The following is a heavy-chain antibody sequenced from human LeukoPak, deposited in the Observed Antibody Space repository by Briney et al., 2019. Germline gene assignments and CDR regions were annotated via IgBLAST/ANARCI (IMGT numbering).Heavy chain of an antibody. D-gene: IGHD2-15*01. CDR2: IIPILGIA. J-gene: IGHJ6*02. CDR1: GGTFSSYA. V-gene: IGHV1-69*04. CDR3: ARELGYCSGASCYFKYYGMDV. Sequence: SVKVSCKASGGTFSSYAISWVRQAPGQRLEWMGRIIPILGIANYAQKFQGRVTITADKSTSTAYMELSSLRSEDTAVYYCARELGYCSGASCYFKYYGMDVWGQGTTVTVFS.